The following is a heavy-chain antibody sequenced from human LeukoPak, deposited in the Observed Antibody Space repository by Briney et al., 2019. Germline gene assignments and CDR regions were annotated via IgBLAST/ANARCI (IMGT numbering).Heavy chain of an antibody. CDR3: AREXGLESXGYXYAY. CDR2: ITPIFGTA. Sequence: SVQVSCKASGGTFSRFTISWVRQAPGQGFEWMGGITPIFGTANFAQKFQGRVSITADGSTSTAFMELSSLRSEDTAVYYCAREXGLESXGYXYAYWG. V-gene: IGHV1-69*13. J-gene: IGHJ4*01. CDR1: GGTFSRFT. D-gene: IGHD3-22*01.